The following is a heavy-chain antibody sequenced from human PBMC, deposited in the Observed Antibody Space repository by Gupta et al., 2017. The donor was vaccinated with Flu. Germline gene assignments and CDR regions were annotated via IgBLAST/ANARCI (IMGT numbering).Heavy chain of an antibody. D-gene: IGHD6-19*01. CDR1: GFSHTTTGVG. V-gene: IGHV2-5*04. CDR3: VHTRIEVGANYFDY. Sequence: QITLKESGPTLVKPTQTLTLTCTFSGFSHTTTGVGVGWIRQPPGKALEWLALNYWNDDKRYTPSLQSRLSITRDTSRNQVVLTMTNMDPVDTGTYYCVHTRIEVGANYFDYWGQGAMVTVSS. CDR2: NYWNDDK. J-gene: IGHJ4*02.